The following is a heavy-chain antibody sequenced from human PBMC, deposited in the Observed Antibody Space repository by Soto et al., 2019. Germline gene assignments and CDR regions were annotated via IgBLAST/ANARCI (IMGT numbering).Heavy chain of an antibody. V-gene: IGHV3-30-3*01. CDR2: ISYDGSNK. Sequence: SLRLSCAASGFTFSSYAMHWVRQAPGKGLEWVAVISYDGSNKYYADSVKGRFTISRDNSKNTLYLQMNSLRAEDTAVYYCAREGYSYVGLDYWGQGTLVTVSS. J-gene: IGHJ4*02. D-gene: IGHD5-18*01. CDR1: GFTFSSYA. CDR3: AREGYSYVGLDY.